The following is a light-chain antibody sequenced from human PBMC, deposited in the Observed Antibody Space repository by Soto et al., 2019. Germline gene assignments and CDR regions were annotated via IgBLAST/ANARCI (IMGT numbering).Light chain of an antibody. J-gene: IGKJ1*01. CDR1: QSVTSNY. V-gene: IGKV3-20*01. CDR2: GAS. Sequence: ETVLTQSPGTLSLSPGERATLSCRASQSVTSNYLAWYQQKPGQAPRLLIFGASIRDTGIPDRFSSSGSGTDFTLTISRLEPEDFAVYDCQQYGSSPGTFGQGTKVEIK. CDR3: QQYGSSPGT.